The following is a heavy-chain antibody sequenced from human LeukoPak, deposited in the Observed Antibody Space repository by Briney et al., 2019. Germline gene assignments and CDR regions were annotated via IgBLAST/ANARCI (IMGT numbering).Heavy chain of an antibody. V-gene: IGHV1-2*02. CDR2: INPNTGGT. Sequence: ASVKVSCKASGYTFTGYNMHWVRQAPGQGLEWMGWINPNTGGTNYAQKFQGRVTMTRDTSISTAYMELSRLRSDDTAVYYCASNQRDGSGKYYYYGMDVWGQGTTVTVSS. CDR3: ASNQRDGSGKYYYYGMDV. J-gene: IGHJ6*02. CDR1: GYTFTGYN. D-gene: IGHD3-10*01.